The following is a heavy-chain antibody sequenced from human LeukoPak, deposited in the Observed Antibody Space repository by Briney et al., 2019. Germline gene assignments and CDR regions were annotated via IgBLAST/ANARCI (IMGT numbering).Heavy chain of an antibody. J-gene: IGHJ4*02. V-gene: IGHV4-61*08. CDR3: ATSGGPYCSGGSCYAY. D-gene: IGHD2-15*01. Sequence: SETLSLTCTVSGGSISSGGYYWSWIRQPPGKGLEWIGYIYYSGSTNYNPSLKSRVTISVDTSKNQFSLKLSSVTAADTAVYYCATSGGPYCSGGSCYAYWGQGTLVTVSS. CDR2: IYYSGST. CDR1: GGSISSGGYY.